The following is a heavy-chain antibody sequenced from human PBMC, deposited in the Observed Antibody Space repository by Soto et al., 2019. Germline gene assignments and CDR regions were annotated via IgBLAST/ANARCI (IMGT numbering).Heavy chain of an antibody. J-gene: IGHJ4*02. CDR1: GFSLSAYA. CDR3: AKTPPRGDFLSAPDS. V-gene: IGHV3-23*01. D-gene: IGHD2-21*01. CDR2: VRESGSRI. Sequence: VHLLESGGGLVPPGGSLRLSCAASGFSLSAYAMTWVRQAPGKGLEWVSTVRESGSRIYYAASVKGRFTVSGDSSNNTLYLHMNSLRAEDTAMYYCAKTPPRGDFLSAPDSWGQGTLVTVSS.